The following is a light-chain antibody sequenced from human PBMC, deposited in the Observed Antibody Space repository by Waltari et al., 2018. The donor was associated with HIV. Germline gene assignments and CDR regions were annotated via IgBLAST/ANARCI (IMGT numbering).Light chain of an antibody. J-gene: IGLJ3*02. CDR3: SSSTNSSPVV. CDR2: EVS. Sequence: QSALTQPASVSGSPGQSITISCTGTSSDVGGYNSVSWYQHHPGEAPRLMIYEVSNRPSGISNRFSGPKSGNTASLTISGLQAEDEADYFCSSSTNSSPVVFGGGTKLTVL. V-gene: IGLV2-14*01. CDR1: SSDVGGYNS.